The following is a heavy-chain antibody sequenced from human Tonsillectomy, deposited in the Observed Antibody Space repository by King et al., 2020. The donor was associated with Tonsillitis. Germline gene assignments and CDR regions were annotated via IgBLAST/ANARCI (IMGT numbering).Heavy chain of an antibody. J-gene: IGHJ2*01. V-gene: IGHV3-33*06. CDR3: TKIRPGYAPGDWYFDL. D-gene: IGHD5-12*01. CDR1: GFTFSTYG. CDR2: IWYDGTNE. Sequence: VQLVESGGGVVQPGRSLRLSCAASGFTFSTYGMHWVRQAPGKGLEWVAVIWYDGTNENYADSVKGRFTISRDNSNNTLYLQMNSLRAEDTAVYYCTKIRPGYAPGDWYFDLWGRGTLVTVSS.